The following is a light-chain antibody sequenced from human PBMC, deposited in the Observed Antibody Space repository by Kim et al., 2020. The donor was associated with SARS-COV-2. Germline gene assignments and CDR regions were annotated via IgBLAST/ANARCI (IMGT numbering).Light chain of an antibody. CDR2: GKY. CDR1: SLRNYY. V-gene: IGLV3-19*01. CDR3: SSRDSTGDHVV. J-gene: IGLJ3*02. Sequence: AVGQTVRLTCQGDSLRNYYATWYQQRPGQAPTLVLYGKYDRPSGIPDRFSGSASGNTASLTITGAQAEDEGDYYCSSRDSTGDHVVFGGGTKLTVL.